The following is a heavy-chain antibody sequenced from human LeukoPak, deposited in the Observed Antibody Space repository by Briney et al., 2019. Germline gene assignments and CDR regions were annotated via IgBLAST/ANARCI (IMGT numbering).Heavy chain of an antibody. J-gene: IGHJ6*02. CDR2: IIPIFGTA. Sequence: SVKVSCKASGGTSSSYAISWVRQAPGQGLEWMGGIIPIFGTANYAQKFQGRVTIAADESTSTAYMELSSLRSEDTVVYYCARDTPNLDSVPYYYDSSGYYYVVADGYGMDVWGQGTTVTVSS. CDR1: GGTSSSYA. V-gene: IGHV1-69*13. CDR3: ARDTPNLDSVPYYYDSSGYYYVVADGYGMDV. D-gene: IGHD3-22*01.